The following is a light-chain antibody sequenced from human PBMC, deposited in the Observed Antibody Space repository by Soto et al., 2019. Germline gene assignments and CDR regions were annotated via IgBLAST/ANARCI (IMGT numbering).Light chain of an antibody. Sequence: DIVMTQSPLSLPVTPGEPASISCRSSQSLLHSNGYNYLDWYLQKPGQSPQLLIYLGSNRASGVPDRFSGSGSGTDSTLKISRVEAEDVGVYYCMEALQTPYTFGLGTKLEIK. J-gene: IGKJ2*01. V-gene: IGKV2-28*01. CDR2: LGS. CDR1: QSLLHSNGYNY. CDR3: MEALQTPYT.